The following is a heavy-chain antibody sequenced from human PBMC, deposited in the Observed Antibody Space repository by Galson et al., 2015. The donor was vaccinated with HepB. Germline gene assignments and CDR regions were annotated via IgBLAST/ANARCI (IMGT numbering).Heavy chain of an antibody. J-gene: IGHJ4*02. CDR3: AKAGGTPTTDFDS. Sequence: SLRLSCAASGFTFVGYAMSWVRQAPGKGLEWVSTVSGSRNRTYLADSVKGRFTISRDNSKNTVYLQMRYLTAADTAVYYCAKAGGTPTTDFDSWGQGTLVTVSS. D-gene: IGHD1-26*01. CDR2: VSGSRNRT. V-gene: IGHV3-23*01. CDR1: GFTFVGYA.